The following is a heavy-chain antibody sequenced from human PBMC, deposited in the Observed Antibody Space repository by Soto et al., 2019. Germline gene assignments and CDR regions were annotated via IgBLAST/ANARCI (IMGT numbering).Heavy chain of an antibody. CDR3: ARDWYMDY. J-gene: IGHJ4*02. CDR1: GFTFSSHW. V-gene: IGHV3-7*04. CDR2: IKQDGSEK. D-gene: IGHD1-20*01. Sequence: QLVESGGGLVQPGESLRLSCAASGFTFSSHWINWIRQTPGRGLEWLVVIKQDGSEKYYVDSVKGRFTVSRDNAKNSAYLQMNSLRVDDTAVYYCARDWYMDYWGQGTLVTVSS.